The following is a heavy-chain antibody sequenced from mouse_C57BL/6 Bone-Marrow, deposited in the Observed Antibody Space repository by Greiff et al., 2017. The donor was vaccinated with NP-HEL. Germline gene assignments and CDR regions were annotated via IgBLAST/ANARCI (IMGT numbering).Heavy chain of an antibody. CDR2: IYPGGGST. CDR1: GYTFTNYW. Sequence: QVQLQQSGAELVRPGTSVKMSCKASGYTFTNYWIGWAKQRPGHGLEWIGDIYPGGGSTNYNEKFKGKATLTADKSSSTAYLQFSSLTSEDSAIYYCARRNYDYDAFFDYWGQGTTLTVSS. J-gene: IGHJ2*01. CDR3: ARRNYDYDAFFDY. D-gene: IGHD2-4*01. V-gene: IGHV1-63*01.